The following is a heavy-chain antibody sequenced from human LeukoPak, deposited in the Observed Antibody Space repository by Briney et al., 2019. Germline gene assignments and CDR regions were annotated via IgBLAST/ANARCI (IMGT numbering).Heavy chain of an antibody. V-gene: IGHV4-38-2*01. J-gene: IGHJ4*02. CDR1: ASSISSGYY. CDR3: AKHDYSNPLDY. CDR2: IYHSGST. D-gene: IGHD4-11*01. Sequence: SQTLSLTCAVSASSISSGYYWGCIRQPPGKGLEWIGSIYHSGSTYYNPSLKSRVTISVDTSKNQFSLKLSSVAAADTAVYYCAKHDYSNPLDYWGQGTLVTVSS.